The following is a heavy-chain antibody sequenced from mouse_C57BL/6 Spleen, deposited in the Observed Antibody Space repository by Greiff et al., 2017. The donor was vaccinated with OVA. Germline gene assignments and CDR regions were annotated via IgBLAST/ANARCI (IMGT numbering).Heavy chain of an antibody. CDR1: GFTFSSYG. CDR2: ISSGGSYT. Sequence: EVHLVESGGDLVKPGGSLKLSCAASGFTFSSYGMSWVRQTPDKRLEWVATISSGGSYTYYPDSVKGRFTISRDNAKNTLYLQMSSLKSEDTAMYYWARQYDYDVGNYFDYWGQGTTLTVSS. J-gene: IGHJ2*01. V-gene: IGHV5-6*01. D-gene: IGHD2-4*01. CDR3: ARQYDYDVGNYFDY.